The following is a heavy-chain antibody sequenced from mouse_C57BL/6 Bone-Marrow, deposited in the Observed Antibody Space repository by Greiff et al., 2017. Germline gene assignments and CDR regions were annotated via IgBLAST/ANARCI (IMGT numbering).Heavy chain of an antibody. V-gene: IGHV1-81*01. Sequence: QVQLKEPGAELARPGASVKLSCKASGYTFTSYGINWVKQRTGQGLEWIGEIDPTSGNTYYNEKFKGKATLTADKSSSTAYMELSSLTSEDAAVXFCARYGTNPFAYWGQGTLVTVSA. D-gene: IGHD2-1*01. CDR3: ARYGTNPFAY. CDR2: IDPTSGNT. J-gene: IGHJ3*01. CDR1: GYTFTSYG.